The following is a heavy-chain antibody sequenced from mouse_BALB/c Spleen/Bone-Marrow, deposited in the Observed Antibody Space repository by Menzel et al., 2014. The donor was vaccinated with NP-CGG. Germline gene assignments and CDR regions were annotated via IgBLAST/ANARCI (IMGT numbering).Heavy chain of an antibody. CDR2: INPYNGDT. CDR3: ARGGLLRAMDY. D-gene: IGHD2-3*01. Sequence: DVHLVESGPELVKPGAPVKISCKASGYSFTGYFMNWVMQSHGKSLEWIGRINPYNGDTFYNQKFKGKATLTVDKSSSTAHMELRSLASEDSAVYYCARGGLLRAMDYWGQGTSVTVSS. V-gene: IGHV1-20*02. J-gene: IGHJ4*01. CDR1: GYSFTGYF.